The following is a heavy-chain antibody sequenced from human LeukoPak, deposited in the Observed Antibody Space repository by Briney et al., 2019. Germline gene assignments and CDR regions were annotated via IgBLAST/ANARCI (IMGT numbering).Heavy chain of an antibody. D-gene: IGHD4-17*01. V-gene: IGHV3-21*01. CDR2: ISSSSSYI. Sequence: GGSLRLSCAASGFTFSSYAMSWVRQAPGKGLEWVSSISSSSSYIYYADSVKGRFTISRDNAKNSLYLQMNSLRAEDTAVYYCARAHDYGDISYYFDYWGQGTLVTVSS. J-gene: IGHJ4*02. CDR1: GFTFSSYA. CDR3: ARAHDYGDISYYFDY.